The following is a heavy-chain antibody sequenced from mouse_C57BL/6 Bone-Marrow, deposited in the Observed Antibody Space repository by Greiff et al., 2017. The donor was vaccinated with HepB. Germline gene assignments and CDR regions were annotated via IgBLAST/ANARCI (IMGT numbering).Heavy chain of an antibody. J-gene: IGHJ4*01. Sequence: EVKLVESVAELVRPGASVKLSCTASGFNIKNTYMHWVKQRPEQGLEWIGRIDPANGNTKYAPKFQGKATITADTSSNTAYLQLSSLTSEDTAIYYCARADYSNPYYAMDYWGQGTSVTVSS. CDR3: ARADYSNPYYAMDY. D-gene: IGHD2-5*01. CDR1: GFNIKNTY. CDR2: IDPANGNT. V-gene: IGHV14-3*01.